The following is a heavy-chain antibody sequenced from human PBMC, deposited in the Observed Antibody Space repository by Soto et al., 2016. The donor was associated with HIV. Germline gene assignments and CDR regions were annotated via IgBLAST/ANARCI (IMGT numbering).Heavy chain of an antibody. D-gene: IGHD3-10*01. J-gene: IGHJ4*02. V-gene: IGHV1-18*01. CDR1: GYTFTSYG. CDR3: ASAIFLYGSGAYYFDY. Sequence: QVQLVRSGAEVKKPGASVKGSCKASGYTFTSYGISWVRQAPGQGLEWMGWISAYNGNTNYAQKLQGRVTMTTDTSTSTAYMELRSLRSDDTAVYYCASAIFLYGSGAYYFDYWGQGTLVTVSS. CDR2: ISAYNGNT.